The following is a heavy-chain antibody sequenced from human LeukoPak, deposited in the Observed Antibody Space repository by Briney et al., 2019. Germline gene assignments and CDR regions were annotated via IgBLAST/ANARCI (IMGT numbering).Heavy chain of an antibody. Sequence: GGSLRLSCAASGFTFSSYGMHWVRQAPGKGLEWVAVISYDGSNKYYADSVKGRFTISRDNSKNTLYLQMNSLRAEDTAVYYCATEYSSSWRRDYWGQGTLVTVSS. CDR1: GFTFSSYG. D-gene: IGHD6-13*01. J-gene: IGHJ4*02. CDR2: ISYDGSNK. CDR3: ATEYSSSWRRDY. V-gene: IGHV3-30*03.